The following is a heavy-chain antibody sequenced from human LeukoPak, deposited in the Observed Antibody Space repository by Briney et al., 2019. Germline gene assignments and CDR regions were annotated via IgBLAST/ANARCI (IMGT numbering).Heavy chain of an antibody. CDR3: ATYRQVLLPFES. V-gene: IGHV3-23*01. CDR2: IFPSGGEI. Sequence: GGSLRLSCAASGFTFSTFAMIWVRQPPGKGLEWVSSIFPSGGEIHYADSVRGRFTISRDNSKSTLSLQMNSLRADDTAIYYCATYRQVLLPFESWGQGTLVTVSS. CDR1: GFTFSTFA. J-gene: IGHJ4*02. D-gene: IGHD2-8*02.